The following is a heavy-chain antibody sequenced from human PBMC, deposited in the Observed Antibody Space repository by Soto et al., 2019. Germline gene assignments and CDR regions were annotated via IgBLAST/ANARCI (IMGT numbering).Heavy chain of an antibody. CDR3: AKVSLGATTITDYYYYGLDV. Sequence: WWSLRLSCAASVFTFSSYAMNWFRQAPGKGLEWVSGISGGGGSTYYADSVKGRVTISRDNSKNTLYLQMNSLRAEDTAVYYCAKVSLGATTITDYYYYGLDVWGQGTTVTVSS. V-gene: IGHV3-23*01. CDR1: VFTFSSYA. CDR2: ISGGGGST. D-gene: IGHD1-26*01. J-gene: IGHJ6*02.